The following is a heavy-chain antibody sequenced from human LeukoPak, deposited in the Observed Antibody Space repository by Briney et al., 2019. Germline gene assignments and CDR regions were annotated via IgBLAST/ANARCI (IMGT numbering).Heavy chain of an antibody. J-gene: IGHJ4*02. D-gene: IGHD3-9*01. V-gene: IGHV2-5*01. CDR2: IYWNDDK. CDR3: AHIHYDYDILTGYYHLFDY. CDR1: GFSLRNSGVA. Sequence: SGPTLVKPTQTLTLTCTFSGFSLRNSGVAVGWIRQPPGKALEWLTLIYWNDDKRYSSSLKTRLAITKDISENQVVLTMTNMDPVDTATYYCAHIHYDYDILTGYYHLFDYWGQGTLVTVSS.